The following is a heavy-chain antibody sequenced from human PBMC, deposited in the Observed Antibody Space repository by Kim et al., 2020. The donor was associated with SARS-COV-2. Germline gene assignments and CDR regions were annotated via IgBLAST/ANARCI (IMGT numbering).Heavy chain of an antibody. J-gene: IGHJ3*02. CDR2: IYYTGTT. CDR3: GRRRSVDYAFDM. Sequence: SETLSLTCTVSGGSISSYYWTWIRQPPGKGLQWIGNIYYTGTTDYNPSLKSRVSMSIDRSGDRFSLSLTSLTAADTARYFCGRRRSVDYAFDMWGQGSMVIVSS. CDR1: GGSISSYY. D-gene: IGHD3-9*01. V-gene: IGHV4-59*08.